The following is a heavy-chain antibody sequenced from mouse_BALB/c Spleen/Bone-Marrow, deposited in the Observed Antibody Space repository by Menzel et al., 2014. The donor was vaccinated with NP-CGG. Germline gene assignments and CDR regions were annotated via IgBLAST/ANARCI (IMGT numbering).Heavy chain of an antibody. D-gene: IGHD2-4*01. CDR1: GYTFTDNW. J-gene: IGHJ4*01. Sequence: QVQLQQSGAELGMPGASVKTSCKASGYTFTDNWMYWVKQRPGQGLEWIGAIDTSDSYTNFNQKFMGKASLTVDASSSTAYMQVSSLTSDDSAVYYCARGGHDFSLDYWGQGTSVTVSS. CDR3: ARGGHDFSLDY. CDR2: IDTSDSYT. V-gene: IGHV1-69*01.